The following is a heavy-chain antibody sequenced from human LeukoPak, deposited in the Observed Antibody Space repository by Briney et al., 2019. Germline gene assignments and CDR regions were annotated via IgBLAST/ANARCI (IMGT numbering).Heavy chain of an antibody. CDR2: ISYDGSNK. J-gene: IGHJ4*02. CDR1: GFTFSSYA. CDR3: ARDDIAVAGTGGIDY. Sequence: GGSLRLSCAASGFTFSSYAMHWVRQAPGKGLEWVALISYDGSNKYYADSVKGRFTISRDNSKNTLYLQMNSLRAEDTAVYYCARDDIAVAGTGGIDYWGQGTLVTVSS. V-gene: IGHV3-30-3*01. D-gene: IGHD6-19*01.